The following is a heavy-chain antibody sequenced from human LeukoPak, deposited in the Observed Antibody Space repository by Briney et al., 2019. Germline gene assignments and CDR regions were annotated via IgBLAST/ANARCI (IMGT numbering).Heavy chain of an antibody. D-gene: IGHD1-26*01. CDR2: VNPNSGST. V-gene: IGHV1-8*01. Sequence: ASVKVSCKASGYTFTSYDINWVRQATGQGLEWMGWVNPNSGSTYYAQKFQGRVTMTRNTSISTAYMELSSLRSEDTAVYYCARGPSGFKDYYMDVWGKGTTVTVSS. CDR1: GYTFTSYD. J-gene: IGHJ6*03. CDR3: ARGPSGFKDYYMDV.